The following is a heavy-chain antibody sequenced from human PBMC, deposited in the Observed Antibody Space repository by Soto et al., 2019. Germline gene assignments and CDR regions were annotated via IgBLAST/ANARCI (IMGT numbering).Heavy chain of an antibody. CDR3: ARQASITGTDLGYYYYYGMDV. D-gene: IGHD1-7*01. CDR1: GGSISTRSYY. V-gene: IGHV4-39*01. Sequence: PSETLSLTCTVSGGSISTRSYYWGWIRHPPGKGLEWIGSIFSSGTTHYSPSLKSRVTISVDTSKNQFSLKLSSVTAADTAVYYCARQASITGTDLGYYYYYGMDVWGQGTTVTVSS. J-gene: IGHJ6*02. CDR2: IFSSGTT.